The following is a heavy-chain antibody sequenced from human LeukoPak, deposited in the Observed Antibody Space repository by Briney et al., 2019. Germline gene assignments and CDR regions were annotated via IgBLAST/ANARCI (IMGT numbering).Heavy chain of an antibody. D-gene: IGHD3-3*01. CDR1: GGSFSGYY. J-gene: IGHJ4*02. V-gene: IGHV4-34*12. CDR3: ARGLASGYPPIPFDY. CDR2: IIDTGST. Sequence: SETLSLTCAVYGGSFSGYYWTWIRQPPGKGLEWIGEIIDTGSTKYNSSLKSRVTISVDTSKNEFSLNLTSVTAADTAIYYCARGLASGYPPIPFDYWGQGTLVTVSS.